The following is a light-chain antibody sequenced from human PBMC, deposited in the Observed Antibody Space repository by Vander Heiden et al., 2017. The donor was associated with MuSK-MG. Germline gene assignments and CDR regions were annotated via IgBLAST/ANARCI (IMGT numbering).Light chain of an antibody. Sequence: DIQLTQSPSFLSASVGDRVTITCRASQGISSYLAWYQQKPGKAPKLLIYAASTLQSGVPSRFSGSGSGTEFTLTISSLQPEDFATYYCQQLNSYPLFTFGPGTKVDSK. V-gene: IGKV1-9*01. CDR3: QQLNSYPLFT. CDR2: AAS. J-gene: IGKJ3*01. CDR1: QGISSY.